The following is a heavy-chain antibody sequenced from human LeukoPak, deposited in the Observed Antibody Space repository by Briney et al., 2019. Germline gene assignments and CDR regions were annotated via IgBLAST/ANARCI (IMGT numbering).Heavy chain of an antibody. V-gene: IGHV3-53*01. CDR2: IYSGGST. CDR3: VKGGNGPFDY. D-gene: IGHD3-16*01. J-gene: IGHJ4*02. Sequence: GGSLRLSCAASGFTVSSNYMSWVRQAPGKGLELVSVIYSGGSTSYADSVKGRFTISRDNSKHTLYLQVNSLRAEDTAVYYCVKGGNGPFDYWGQGTLVTVSS. CDR1: GFTVSSNY.